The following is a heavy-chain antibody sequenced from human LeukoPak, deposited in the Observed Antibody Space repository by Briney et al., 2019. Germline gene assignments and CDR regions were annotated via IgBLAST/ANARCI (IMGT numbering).Heavy chain of an antibody. V-gene: IGHV4-38-2*02. D-gene: IGHD6-19*01. Sequence: SVTLSLTCTVSGYSISSGYYWGWIRQPPGKGLEWIGSIYHSGSTYYNPSLKSRVTISVDTSKNQFSLKLSSVTAADTAVYYRASIAVAGYYYYMDVWGKGTTVTVSS. CDR1: GYSISSGYY. CDR2: IYHSGST. J-gene: IGHJ6*03. CDR3: ASIAVAGYYYYMDV.